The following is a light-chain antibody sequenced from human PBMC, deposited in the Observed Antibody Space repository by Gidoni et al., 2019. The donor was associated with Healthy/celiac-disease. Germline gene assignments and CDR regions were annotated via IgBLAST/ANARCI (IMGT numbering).Light chain of an antibody. J-gene: IGLJ2*01. V-gene: IGLV2-23*01. CDR1: SSDVGSYNL. CDR2: EGS. CDR3: CSYAGSSTVV. Sequence: QSALTQPASVSGSPGQSITISCTGTSSDVGSYNLVPWYQQHPGKAPKLMIYEGSKRPSGVSNRFSGSKSGNTASLTISGLQYEDEADYYCCSYAGSSTVVFGGGTKLTVL.